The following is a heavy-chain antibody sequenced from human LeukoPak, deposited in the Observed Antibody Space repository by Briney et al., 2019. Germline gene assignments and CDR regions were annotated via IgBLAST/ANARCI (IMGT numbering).Heavy chain of an antibody. Sequence: GASVKVSSKASGYTFTSYDINWVRQATGQGLEWMGWMNPNSGNTGYAQKFQGRVTMTRNTSISTAYMELSSLRSEDTAVYYCARGITYYYDSSGYSDDYWGQGTLVTVSS. V-gene: IGHV1-8*01. CDR2: MNPNSGNT. CDR3: ARGITYYYDSSGYSDDY. CDR1: GYTFTSYD. J-gene: IGHJ4*02. D-gene: IGHD3-22*01.